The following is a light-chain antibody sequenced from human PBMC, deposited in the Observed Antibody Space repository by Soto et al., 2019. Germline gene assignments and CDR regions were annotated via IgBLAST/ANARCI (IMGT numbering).Light chain of an antibody. CDR1: QSVSSY. V-gene: IGKV3-11*01. J-gene: IGKJ4*01. CDR3: QQRSNWPPGGT. Sequence: EIVLTQSPATLSLSPGERATLSCRASQSVSSYLAWYQQKPGQAPRLLIYDASNRATGIPARFSGSGSGTDFTLTISSLEPEDFAVYYCQQRSNWPPGGTLGGGTKVDIK. CDR2: DAS.